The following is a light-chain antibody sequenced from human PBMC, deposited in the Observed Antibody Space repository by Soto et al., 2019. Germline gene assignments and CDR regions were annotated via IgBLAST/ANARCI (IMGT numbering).Light chain of an antibody. CDR1: QSVSSSY. Sequence: EIVLTQSPGTLSLSPGERATLSCRASQSVSSSYLAWYQQKPEQAPRLLIYGASSRATGIPDRFSGSGSGAVFTLTSSLLEAEDCAVYYCQQHGSSRTFGQGTKVEIK. J-gene: IGKJ1*01. V-gene: IGKV3-20*01. CDR3: QQHGSSRT. CDR2: GAS.